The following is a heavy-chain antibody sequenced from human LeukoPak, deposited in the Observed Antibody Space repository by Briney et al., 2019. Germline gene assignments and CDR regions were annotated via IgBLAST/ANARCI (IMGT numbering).Heavy chain of an antibody. CDR3: AEAVTTGHWYFDL. D-gene: IGHD4-17*01. J-gene: IGHJ2*01. Sequence: GGSLRLSCAASGFTFSSYAMSWVRQAPGKGLEWVSAISGSGGSTYYADPVRGRFTISRDNSKNTLYLQMNNLRAEDTAVYYCAEAVTTGHWYFDLWGRGTLVTVSS. CDR2: ISGSGGST. V-gene: IGHV3-23*01. CDR1: GFTFSSYA.